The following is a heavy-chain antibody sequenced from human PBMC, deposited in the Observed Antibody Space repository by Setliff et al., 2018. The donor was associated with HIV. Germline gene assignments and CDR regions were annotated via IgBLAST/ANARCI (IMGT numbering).Heavy chain of an antibody. CDR1: GYLFTGYY. J-gene: IGHJ5*02. CDR2: MNPNSGNT. V-gene: IGHV1-8*02. CDR3: ARTWGAGVTGYWFEP. D-gene: IGHD3-9*01. Sequence: GASVKVSCKASGYLFTGYYMHWVRQAPGQGLEWMGWMNPNSGNTGFAQKFQGRVTMTRNTSISTAYMELRSLRSEDTAVYFCARTWGAGVTGYWFEPWGQGTRVTVSS.